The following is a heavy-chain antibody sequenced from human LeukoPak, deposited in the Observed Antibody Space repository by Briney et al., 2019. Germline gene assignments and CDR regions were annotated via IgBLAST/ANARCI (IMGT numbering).Heavy chain of an antibody. D-gene: IGHD3-10*01. V-gene: IGHV3-33*01. CDR1: GFTFSSYG. CDR2: IWYDGSNK. Sequence: GGSLRLSCAASGFTFSSYGMHWVRQAPGKGLEWVAVIWYDGSNKYYADSVKGRFTISRDNSKNTLYLQMNSLRAEDTAVYYCARESSLWFGEFDAFHIWGQGTMVTVSS. J-gene: IGHJ3*02. CDR3: ARESSLWFGEFDAFHI.